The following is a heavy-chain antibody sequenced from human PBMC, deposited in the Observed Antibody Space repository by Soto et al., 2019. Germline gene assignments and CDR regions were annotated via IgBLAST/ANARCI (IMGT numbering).Heavy chain of an antibody. Sequence: GGSLRLSCAASGFTFSNHGIHWVRQAPGKGLEWVAVISYDGRQTYYTDSVKGRFTISRDNSKNMLYLQMNSLRAEDTAVYYCAKDKGLYYDILTGFVDYWGQGTQVTVS. CDR3: AKDKGLYYDILTGFVDY. CDR1: GFTFSNHG. V-gene: IGHV3-30*18. J-gene: IGHJ4*02. CDR2: ISYDGRQT. D-gene: IGHD3-9*01.